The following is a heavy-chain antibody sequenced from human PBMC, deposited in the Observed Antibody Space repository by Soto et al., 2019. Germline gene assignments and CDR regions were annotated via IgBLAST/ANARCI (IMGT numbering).Heavy chain of an antibody. J-gene: IGHJ5*02. CDR1: GGSISSGGYY. CDR3: ARGVGSGWLNWFDT. Sequence: QVQLQESGPGLVKPSQTLSLTCTVSGGSISSGGYYWSWIRQHPGKGLEWIGYIYYSGSTYYNPSLKSRVTISVNTSKNQFSLKLSSVTAADTAVYYCARGVGSGWLNWFDTWGQGTLVTVSS. V-gene: IGHV4-31*03. CDR2: IYYSGST. D-gene: IGHD6-19*01.